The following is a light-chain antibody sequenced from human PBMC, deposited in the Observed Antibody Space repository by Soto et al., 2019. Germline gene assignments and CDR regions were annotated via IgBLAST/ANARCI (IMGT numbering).Light chain of an antibody. CDR1: QSVSSN. J-gene: IGKJ2*01. CDR3: QHYNIWPFT. V-gene: IGKV3-15*01. Sequence: EIVITQSPATLSLAPGQRATRSSRASQSVSSNLAWYQQKHGQAPTLLIYGASARASGIPASFSGSVSRTEFTRNRRGLQSEDFAVYYCQHYNIWPFTFGRGTKLDI. CDR2: GAS.